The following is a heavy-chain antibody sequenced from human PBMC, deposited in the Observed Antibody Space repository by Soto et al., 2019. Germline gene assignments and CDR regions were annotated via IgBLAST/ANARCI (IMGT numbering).Heavy chain of an antibody. J-gene: IGHJ4*02. D-gene: IGHD6-19*01. Sequence: PSETLSLTCTVSGGSISGYYWSWIRQPPGKGLEWIGYIYYSGSTNYNPSLKSRVTISVDTSKNQFSLKLSSVTAADTAVYYCARVWGSGWFPVDYWGQGTLVTVSS. CDR3: ARVWGSGWFPVDY. V-gene: IGHV4-59*01. CDR2: IYYSGST. CDR1: GGSISGYY.